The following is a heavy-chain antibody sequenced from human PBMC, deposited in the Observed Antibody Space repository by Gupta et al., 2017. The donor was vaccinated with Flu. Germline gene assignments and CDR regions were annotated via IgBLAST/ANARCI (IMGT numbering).Heavy chain of an antibody. CDR3: AREMYNPSSTLDY. CDR2: IWYDGSNK. V-gene: IGHV3-33*01. D-gene: IGHD1-14*01. J-gene: IGHJ4*02. Sequence: QVQLVESGGGVVQPGRSLRLSCAASGFTFSSYGMHWVRQAPGKGLEWVAVIWYDGSNKYYADSVKGRFTISRDNSKNTLYLQMNSLRAEDTAVYYCAREMYNPSSTLDYWGQGTLVTVSS. CDR1: GFTFSSYG.